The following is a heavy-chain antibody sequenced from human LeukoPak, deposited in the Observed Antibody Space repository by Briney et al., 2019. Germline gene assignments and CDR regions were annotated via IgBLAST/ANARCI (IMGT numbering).Heavy chain of an antibody. V-gene: IGHV3-23*01. CDR3: AKDQDIAAADYCFDY. D-gene: IGHD6-13*01. J-gene: IGHJ4*02. CDR2: ISDSGGST. Sequence: GGSLRLSCAASGFTFSSYAMSWVRQAPGKGLEWVSVISDSGGSTYYADSVKGRFTISRDNSKNTLYLQMNSLRAEDTAVYYCAKDQDIAAADYCFDYWGQGTLVTVSS. CDR1: GFTFSSYA.